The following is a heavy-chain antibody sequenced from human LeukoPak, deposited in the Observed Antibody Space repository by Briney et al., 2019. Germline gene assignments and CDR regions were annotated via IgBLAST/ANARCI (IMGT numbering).Heavy chain of an antibody. CDR3: ARHRYFDSSTFDY. D-gene: IGHD3-22*01. Sequence: SETLSLTCTVSGGSISSSSYYWGWIRQPPGKGLEWIGNVYYSGSTYYNPSLKSRVTISVDSSKNQFSLRLSSVTAADTAVYYCARHRYFDSSTFDYWGQGTLVTVSS. V-gene: IGHV4-39*01. CDR2: VYYSGST. CDR1: GGSISSSSYY. J-gene: IGHJ4*02.